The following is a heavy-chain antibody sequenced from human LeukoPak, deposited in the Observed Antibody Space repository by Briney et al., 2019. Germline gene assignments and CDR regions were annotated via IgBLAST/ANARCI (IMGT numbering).Heavy chain of an antibody. Sequence: GESLKISCKGSGYSFTSYWISWVRQMPGKGLEWMGRIDPSDSYTNYSPSFQGHVTISADKSISTVYLQWSSLKASDTAMYYCARRLRYCSGGICYGFDYWGQGALVTVSS. CDR1: GYSFTSYW. V-gene: IGHV5-10-1*01. CDR3: ARRLRYCSGGICYGFDY. J-gene: IGHJ4*02. D-gene: IGHD2-15*01. CDR2: IDPSDSYT.